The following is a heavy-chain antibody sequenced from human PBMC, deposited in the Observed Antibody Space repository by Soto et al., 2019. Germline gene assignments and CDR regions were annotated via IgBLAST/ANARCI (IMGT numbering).Heavy chain of an antibody. D-gene: IGHD2-15*01. V-gene: IGHV3-21*01. CDR1: GFTFSSYS. CDR3: ARDGGYCSGGSCR. J-gene: IGHJ4*02. CDR2: ISSSSSYI. Sequence: EVQLVESGGGLVKPGGSLRLSCAASGFTFSSYSMNWVRQAPGKGLEWVSSISSSSSYIYYADSLKGRFTISRDNAKNSLYLQMNSLRAEDTAVYYCARDGGYCSGGSCRWGQGTLVTVSS.